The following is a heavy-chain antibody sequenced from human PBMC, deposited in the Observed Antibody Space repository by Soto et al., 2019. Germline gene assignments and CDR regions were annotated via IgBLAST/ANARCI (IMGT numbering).Heavy chain of an antibody. CDR1: GGSISSYY. V-gene: IGHV4-59*08. CDR3: ARLGGYYQAFDQ. CDR2: IYYSGST. J-gene: IGHJ4*02. D-gene: IGHD3-22*01. Sequence: PSETLSLTCTVSGGSISSYYGGWFRQPPGKGLEWIGYIYYSGSTTYHPSLKSRVTLSVGTSKYQFSLNLTSVTAADTAVYYCARLGGYYQAFDQWGQGSLVT.